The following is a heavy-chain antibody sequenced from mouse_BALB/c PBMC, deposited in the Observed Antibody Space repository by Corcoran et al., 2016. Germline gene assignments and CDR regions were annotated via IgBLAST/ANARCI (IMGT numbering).Heavy chain of an antibody. Sequence: EVLLQQSGPELVKPGASVKIPCKASGYRFTDYNMDWVRQSHGKSLEWIGDINPNNGGTSYNQKFKGKATLTVDKSSSTAYMELRSLTSEDSAVYYCARRLLRVYAMDYWGQGTSVTVSS. D-gene: IGHD1-1*01. CDR3: ARRLLRVYAMDY. CDR2: INPNNGGT. V-gene: IGHV1-18*01. CDR1: GYRFTDYN. J-gene: IGHJ4*01.